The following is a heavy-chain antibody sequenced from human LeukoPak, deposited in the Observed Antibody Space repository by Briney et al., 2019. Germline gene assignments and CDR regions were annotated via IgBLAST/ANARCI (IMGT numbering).Heavy chain of an antibody. CDR1: GFTFNSYA. Sequence: PGGSLRLSCAASGFTFNSYAMTWVRQAPGKGLEWVSAISGGGVNTYYADSVKGRFTISRDNSKNMLYLQMNSLRAEDTTVYYCAKDRAVDTAIFDYWGQGTLVTVSS. CDR2: ISGGGVNT. CDR3: AKDRAVDTAIFDY. D-gene: IGHD5-18*01. J-gene: IGHJ4*02. V-gene: IGHV3-23*01.